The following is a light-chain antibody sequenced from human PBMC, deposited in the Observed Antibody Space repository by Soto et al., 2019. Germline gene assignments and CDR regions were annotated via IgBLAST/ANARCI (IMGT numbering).Light chain of an antibody. Sequence: QSALTQPASVSGSPGQSITISCTGTSSDVGGYNYVSWYQQQSGKAPKLMIHEVSNRSSGVSNRFSGSKSGNTASLTISGLQAEDEADYYCSSYTSSRAYVFGIGTKVTV. V-gene: IGLV2-14*01. J-gene: IGLJ1*01. CDR2: EVS. CDR1: SSDVGGYNY. CDR3: SSYTSSRAYV.